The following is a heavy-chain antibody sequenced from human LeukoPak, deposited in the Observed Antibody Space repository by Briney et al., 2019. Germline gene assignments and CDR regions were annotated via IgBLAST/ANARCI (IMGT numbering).Heavy chain of an antibody. CDR2: IYYSGRT. Sequence: PSETLSLTCTVSGGSISSSSYYWGWIRQPPGKGLEWIGSIYYSGRTYYNPSLKSRVTISVDTSKNQFSLKQSSVTAADTAVYYCARAPQYSSGWHAEYFQHWGQGTLVTVSS. D-gene: IGHD6-19*01. CDR3: ARAPQYSSGWHAEYFQH. CDR1: GGSISSSSYY. V-gene: IGHV4-39*07. J-gene: IGHJ1*01.